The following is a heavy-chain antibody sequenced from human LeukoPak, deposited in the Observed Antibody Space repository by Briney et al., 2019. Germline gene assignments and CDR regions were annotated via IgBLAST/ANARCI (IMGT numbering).Heavy chain of an antibody. V-gene: IGHV3-20*04. CDR1: GFTFDDYG. CDR2: INWNGGST. J-gene: IGHJ3*02. CDR3: ARVGGYCSGGSCYSDGFDI. D-gene: IGHD2-15*01. Sequence: SGGSLRLSCAASGFTFDDYGMSWVRQAPRKGLELVSGINWNGGSTGYADSVKVRFTISRDNAKNSLYLRMNSLRAEDTALYYCARVGGYCSGGSCYSDGFDIWGQGTMVTVSS.